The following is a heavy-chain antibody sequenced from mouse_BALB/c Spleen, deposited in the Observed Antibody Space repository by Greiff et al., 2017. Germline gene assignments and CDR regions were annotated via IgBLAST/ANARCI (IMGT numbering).Heavy chain of an antibody. D-gene: IGHD2-1*01. V-gene: IGHV1-20*02. CDR2: INPYNGDT. CDR3: AREEVYYGNRFAY. Sequence: IQLQQSGPELVKPGASVKISCKASGYSFTGYFMNWVMQSHGKSLEWIGRINPYNGDTFYNQKFKGKATLTVDKSSSTAHMELRSLASEDSAVYYCAREEVYYGNRFAYWGQGTLVTVSA. CDR1: GYSFTGYF. J-gene: IGHJ3*01.